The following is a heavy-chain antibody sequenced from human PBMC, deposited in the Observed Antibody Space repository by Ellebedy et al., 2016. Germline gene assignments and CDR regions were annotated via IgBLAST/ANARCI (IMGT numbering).Heavy chain of an antibody. Sequence: GGSLRLSCAASGFTFSSYAMHWVRQAPGKGLEWVAVISYDGSNRYYADSVKGRFTISRDNSKNSLYLQMNNLRAEDTAVYYCARGNWNDVGVWGQGTLVTVSS. D-gene: IGHD1-1*01. CDR3: ARGNWNDVGV. J-gene: IGHJ4*02. CDR1: GFTFSSYA. CDR2: ISYDGSNR. V-gene: IGHV3-30-3*01.